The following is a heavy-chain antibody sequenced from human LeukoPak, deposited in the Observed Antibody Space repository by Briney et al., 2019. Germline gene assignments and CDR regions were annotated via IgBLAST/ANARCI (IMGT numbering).Heavy chain of an antibody. V-gene: IGHV3-13*04. CDR3: ARGVAAAGTPLDY. CDR2: IGTAGDT. CDR1: GFTFSSYD. Sequence: AGRSLRLSCAASGFTFSSYDMHWVRQATGKGLEWVSAIGTAGDTYYPGSVKGRFTISRENAKNSLYLQMNSLRAGDTAVYYCARGVAAAGTPLDYWGQGTLVTVSS. J-gene: IGHJ4*02. D-gene: IGHD6-13*01.